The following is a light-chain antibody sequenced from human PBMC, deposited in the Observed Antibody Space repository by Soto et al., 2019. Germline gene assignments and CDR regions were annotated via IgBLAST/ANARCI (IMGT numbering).Light chain of an antibody. CDR1: QSVSSN. CDR2: GAS. V-gene: IGKV3-15*01. CDR3: QQYNNWPPDT. J-gene: IGKJ2*01. Sequence: EIVMTQSPATLSVSPGERATLSCRASQSVSSNLAWYQQKPGQAPRLLIYGASTRATGIPARFXGSGXGTXXXXXXXXXXXEXFAVXXCQQYNNWPPDTFGQGTKLEXX.